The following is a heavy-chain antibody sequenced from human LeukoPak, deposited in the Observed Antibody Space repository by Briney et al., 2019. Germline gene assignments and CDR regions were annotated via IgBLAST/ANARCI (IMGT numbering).Heavy chain of an antibody. D-gene: IGHD1-26*01. CDR1: GFTFDDYA. V-gene: IGHV3-43*02. J-gene: IGHJ6*02. CDR3: AKAGMGATLYYGMDV. Sequence: GGSLRLSCAASGFTFDDYAMHWVRQAPGKGLERVSLISGDGAGTYYADSVKGRFTISRDNNKNSLYLQMNSLRTEDTALYYCAKAGMGATLYYGMDVWGQGTTVTVSS. CDR2: ISGDGAGT.